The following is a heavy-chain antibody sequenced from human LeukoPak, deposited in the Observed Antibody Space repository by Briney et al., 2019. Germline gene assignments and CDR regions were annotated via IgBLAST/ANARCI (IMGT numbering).Heavy chain of an antibody. V-gene: IGHV3-30*18. CDR2: ISYDGSNK. CDR1: GFTFSSYG. Sequence: GGSLRLSCAASGFTFSSYGMLWVRQAPGKGLEWVAVISYDGSNKYYADSVKGRFTISRDNSKNTLYLQMNSLRAEDTAVYYCAKFGARMGVDYWGQGTLVTVSS. D-gene: IGHD2-8*01. J-gene: IGHJ4*02. CDR3: AKFGARMGVDY.